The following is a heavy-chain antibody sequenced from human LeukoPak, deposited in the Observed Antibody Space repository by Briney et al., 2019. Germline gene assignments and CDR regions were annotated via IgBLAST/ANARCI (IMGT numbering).Heavy chain of an antibody. J-gene: IGHJ4*02. CDR2: ISSSSSYI. CDR1: GFTSSSYS. CDR3: AREAVAGTDRFGYFDY. D-gene: IGHD6-19*01. V-gene: IGHV3-21*01. Sequence: GGSLRLSCAASGFTSSSYSMNWVRQAPGKGLEWVSSISSSSSYIYYADSVKGRFTISRDNAKNSLYLQMNSLRAEDTAVYYCAREAVAGTDRFGYFDYWGQGTLVTVSS.